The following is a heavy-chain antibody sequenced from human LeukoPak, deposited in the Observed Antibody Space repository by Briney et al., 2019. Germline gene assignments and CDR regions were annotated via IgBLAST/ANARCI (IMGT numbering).Heavy chain of an antibody. CDR2: ISYDGSNT. Sequence: GGSLRLSCAASGFTFSSHGMHWVRQAPGKGLEWVAVISYDGSNTYYADSVKGRFTISRDNSKNTLFLQMNSLRAEDTAVYYCTRDQAHYYAHGAFDVWGQGTMVSVSS. D-gene: IGHD3-10*01. CDR3: TRDQAHYYAHGAFDV. CDR1: GFTFSSHG. J-gene: IGHJ3*01. V-gene: IGHV3-30*03.